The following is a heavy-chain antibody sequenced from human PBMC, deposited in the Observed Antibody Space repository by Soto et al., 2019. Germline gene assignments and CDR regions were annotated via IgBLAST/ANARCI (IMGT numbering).Heavy chain of an antibody. D-gene: IGHD3-9*01. CDR2: ISGSGGST. V-gene: IGHV3-23*01. J-gene: IGHJ4*02. CDR1: GFTFSSYA. CDR3: AKGTRMETYYDILTGYYSFFDY. Sequence: GGSLRLSCAASGFTFSSYAMSWVRQAPGKGLEWVSAISGSGGSTYYADYVKGRFTISRDNSKNTLYLQMNSLRAEDTAVYYCAKGTRMETYYDILTGYYSFFDYWGQGTLVTVSS.